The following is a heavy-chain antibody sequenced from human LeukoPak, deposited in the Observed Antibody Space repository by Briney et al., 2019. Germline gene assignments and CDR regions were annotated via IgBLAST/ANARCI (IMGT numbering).Heavy chain of an antibody. J-gene: IGHJ5*02. CDR1: GFTYNNYA. CDR2: ISATGGTT. CDR3: AKANGSSPYNWFDP. D-gene: IGHD1-26*01. Sequence: GGSLRLSCAASGFTYNNYAMNWVRQAPGKGLEWVSSISATGGTTYYADSVKGRFTTSRDNSRNTLYLQMNSLRAEDTAVYFCAKANGSSPYNWFDPWGQGTLVTVSS. V-gene: IGHV3-23*01.